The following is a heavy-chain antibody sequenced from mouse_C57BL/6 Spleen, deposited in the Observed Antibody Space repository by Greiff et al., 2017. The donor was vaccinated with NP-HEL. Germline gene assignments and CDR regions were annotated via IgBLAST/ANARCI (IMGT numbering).Heavy chain of an antibody. Sequence: VQLKQSGPGLVQPSQSLSITCTVSGFSLTSYGVHWVRQSPGKGLEWLGVIWSGGSTDYNAAFISRLSISKDNSKSQVFFKMNSLQADDTAIYYCARRALITTVVAYYAMDYWGQGTSVTVSS. J-gene: IGHJ4*01. CDR1: GFSLTSYG. CDR2: IWSGGST. V-gene: IGHV2-2*01. D-gene: IGHD1-1*01. CDR3: ARRALITTVVAYYAMDY.